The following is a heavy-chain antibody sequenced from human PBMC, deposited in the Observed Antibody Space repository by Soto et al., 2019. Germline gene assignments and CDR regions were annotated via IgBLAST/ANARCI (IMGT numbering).Heavy chain of an antibody. CDR1: GYTFTSYA. D-gene: IGHD3-3*01. V-gene: IGHV1-3*01. CDR3: ARDLSTIFGVVIGSGMDV. J-gene: IGHJ6*02. Sequence: ASVKVSCKASGYTFTSYAMHWVRQAPGQRLEWMGWINAGNGNTKYSQKFQGRVTITRDTSISTAYMELSRLRSDDTAVYYCARDLSTIFGVVIGSGMDVWGQGTTVTVSS. CDR2: INAGNGNT.